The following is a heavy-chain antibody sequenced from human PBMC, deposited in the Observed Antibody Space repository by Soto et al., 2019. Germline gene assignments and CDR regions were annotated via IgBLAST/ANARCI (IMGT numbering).Heavy chain of an antibody. CDR1: GVSISSSSYY. CDR2: IYYSGST. Sequence: SETLSLTCTVSGVSISSSSYYWGWIRQPPGKGLEWIGSIYYSGSTYYNPSLKSRVTISVDTSKNQFSLKLSSVTAADTAVYYCARHGNRDYWGQGTLVTVSS. D-gene: IGHD1-1*01. CDR3: ARHGNRDY. J-gene: IGHJ4*02. V-gene: IGHV4-39*01.